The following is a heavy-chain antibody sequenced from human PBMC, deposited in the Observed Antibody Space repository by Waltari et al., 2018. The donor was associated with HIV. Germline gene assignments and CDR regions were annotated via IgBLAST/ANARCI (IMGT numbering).Heavy chain of an antibody. J-gene: IGHJ6*02. Sequence: EVQLVESGGGLVQPGGSLRLSCAASGFTFSSYWTHWVRQAPGKGLVWVSRINSDGSSTSYADSVKGRFTISRDNSKNTLYLQMNSLRAEDTAVYYCAKEIGWELLTGYYGMDVWGQGTTVTVSS. CDR1: GFTFSSYW. D-gene: IGHD1-26*01. CDR3: AKEIGWELLTGYYGMDV. V-gene: IGHV3-74*01. CDR2: INSDGSST.